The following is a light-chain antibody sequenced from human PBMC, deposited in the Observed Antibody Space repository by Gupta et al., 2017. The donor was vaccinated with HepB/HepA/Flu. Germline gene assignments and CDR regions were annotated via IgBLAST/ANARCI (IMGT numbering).Light chain of an antibody. CDR2: GNS. J-gene: IGLJ2*01. Sequence: QSVLTQPPSVSGAPGPRVTISCTGSSSNIGAGDDVHCYPHLPGTAPKPLIYGNSNRPYGVTDRFSGSKSGTSASMAITGLQAEEEADDYCQSYDSSLSGLHVVFGGGTKLTVL. CDR1: SSNIGAGDD. V-gene: IGLV1-40*01. CDR3: QSYDSSLSGLHVV.